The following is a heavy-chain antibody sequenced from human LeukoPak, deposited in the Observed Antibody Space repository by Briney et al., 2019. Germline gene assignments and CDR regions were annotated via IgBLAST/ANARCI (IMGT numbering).Heavy chain of an antibody. CDR1: GFAFSSYS. CDR2: ISGSSSYI. D-gene: IGHD5-12*01. CDR3: ARDSEATDAGHSGYDSPSDY. J-gene: IGHJ4*02. V-gene: IGHV3-21*01. Sequence: KSGGSLRFSCTASGFAFSSYSMNWVRQAPGKGLEWVATISGSSSYIYYADSVKGRFTISRDNAKNSLYLQMNSLRAEDTAVYYCARDSEATDAGHSGYDSPSDYWGQGTLVSVSS.